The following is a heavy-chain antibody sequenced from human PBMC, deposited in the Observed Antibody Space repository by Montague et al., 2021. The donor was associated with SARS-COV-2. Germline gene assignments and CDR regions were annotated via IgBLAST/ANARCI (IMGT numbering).Heavy chain of an antibody. V-gene: IGHV4-59*13. CDR3: ARGSYEILRYGMDV. J-gene: IGHJ6*02. D-gene: IGHD3-9*01. Sequence: SETLSLTCTVSGGSISSYYWSWIRQPPGKGLEWIGYIYYSGSTSCNPSLKSRITISLGTSKNQFSLKLSSVSAADTAVYYCARGSYEILRYGMDVWGQGTTVTVSS. CDR1: GGSISSYY. CDR2: IYYSGST.